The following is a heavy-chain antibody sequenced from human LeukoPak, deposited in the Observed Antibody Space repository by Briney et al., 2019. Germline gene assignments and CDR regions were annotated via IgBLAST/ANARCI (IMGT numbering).Heavy chain of an antibody. CDR2: ISYDGSNK. CDR3: AKARAP. J-gene: IGHJ5*02. V-gene: IGHV3-30*18. Sequence: GGSLRLSCAASGFTFSSYGMHWVRQAPGKGLEWVAVISYDGSNKYYADSVKGRFTISRDNSKNTLYLQMNSLRAEDTAVYYCAKARAPGGQGTLVTVSS. CDR1: GFTFSSYG.